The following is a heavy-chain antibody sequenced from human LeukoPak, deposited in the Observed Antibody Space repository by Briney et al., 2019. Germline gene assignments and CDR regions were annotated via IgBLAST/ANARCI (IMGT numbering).Heavy chain of an antibody. CDR3: TRAGGGDHDFDF. CDR2: IRSKAYGGTT. J-gene: IGHJ4*02. CDR1: GFTFGDYV. D-gene: IGHD4-17*01. Sequence: GGSLRLSCTASGFTFGDYVMSWFRQAPGKGLEWVGFIRSKAYGGTTEYAASVKGRFTISRDDSKSIAYLQMNSLKTEDTAVYYCTRAGGGDHDFDFWGQGTLVTVSS. V-gene: IGHV3-49*03.